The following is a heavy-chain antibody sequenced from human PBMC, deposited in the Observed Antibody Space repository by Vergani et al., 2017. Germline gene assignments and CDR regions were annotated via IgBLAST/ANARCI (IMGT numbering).Heavy chain of an antibody. J-gene: IGHJ4*02. Sequence: QVQLQESGPGPVKPSQTLSLTCSVSGDSLTSDFFYWTWIRQPAGTRLEWIGRVHSSGSTHYNPSFKSRVSISVDTSKSQFSLKLNSVTVADTAVYYCARSRPYCTSGSCPAIWGQGTLVTVSS. D-gene: IGHD2-15*01. V-gene: IGHV4-61*02. CDR1: GDSLTSDFFY. CDR2: VHSSGST. CDR3: ARSRPYCTSGSCPAI.